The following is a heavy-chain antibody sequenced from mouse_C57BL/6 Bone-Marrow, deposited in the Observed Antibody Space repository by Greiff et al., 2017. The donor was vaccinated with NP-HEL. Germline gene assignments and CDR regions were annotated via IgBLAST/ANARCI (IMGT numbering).Heavy chain of an antibody. CDR3: ARYYYGSRGWYYDV. V-gene: IGHV1-72*01. CDR2: IDPSSGGT. J-gene: IGHJ1*03. Sequence: QVQLQQPGADLVKPGASVKLSCKASGYTFTSYWMHWVKQRPGRGLEWIGMIDPSSGGTKFNEKFKTKATLTVDTPSSTAYMQLSSLPSEDSAVYYCARYYYGSRGWYYDVGGTGTTVTVSS. D-gene: IGHD1-1*01. CDR1: GYTFTSYW.